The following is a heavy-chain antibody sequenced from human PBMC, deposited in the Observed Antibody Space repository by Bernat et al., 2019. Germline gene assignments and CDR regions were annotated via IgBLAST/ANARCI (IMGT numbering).Heavy chain of an antibody. Sequence: EVQLVEPGGGLVQPGGSLRLSCAASGFTFSSYEMNWVRQAPGKGLEWVSYISSSGSTIYYADSVKGRFTISRDNAKNSLYLQMNSLRAEDTAVYYCARALSSSWYGYYYYYYGMDVRGQGTTVTVSS. CDR1: GFTFSSYE. D-gene: IGHD6-13*01. J-gene: IGHJ6*02. V-gene: IGHV3-48*03. CDR3: ARALSSSWYGYYYYYYGMDV. CDR2: ISSSGSTI.